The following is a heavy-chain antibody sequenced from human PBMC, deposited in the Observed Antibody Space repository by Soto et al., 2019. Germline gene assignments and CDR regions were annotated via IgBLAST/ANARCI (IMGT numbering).Heavy chain of an antibody. J-gene: IGHJ4*02. CDR3: AKLVTQNYFDY. D-gene: IGHD3-9*01. CDR2: ISWNSGSI. V-gene: IGHV3-9*01. Sequence: GGSLRLSCAASGFTFDDYALHWVRQAPGKGLEWFSGISWNSGSIGYADSVKGRFTISRDNAKSSLYLQMNSLRAEDTALDYCAKLVTQNYFDYWGQGTLVTVSS. CDR1: GFTFDDYA.